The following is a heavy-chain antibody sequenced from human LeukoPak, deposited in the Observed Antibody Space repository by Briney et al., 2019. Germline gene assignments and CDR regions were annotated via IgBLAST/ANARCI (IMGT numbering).Heavy chain of an antibody. D-gene: IGHD2-21*02. J-gene: IGHJ4*02. CDR2: ITPDGSVD. CDR1: GFTFSTYW. Sequence: PGGSLRLSCAASGFTFSTYWMSWVRQAPGKGLEWVASITPDGSVDHLLDSVRGRFTIARDNVKDSLYLHMSDLRVEDTALYYCAKLCCSHTAYDYWGPGTLVTVSS. CDR3: AKLCCSHTAYDY. V-gene: IGHV3-7*01.